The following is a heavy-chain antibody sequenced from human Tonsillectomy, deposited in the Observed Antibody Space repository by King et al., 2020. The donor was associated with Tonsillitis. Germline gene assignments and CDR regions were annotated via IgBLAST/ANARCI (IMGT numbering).Heavy chain of an antibody. J-gene: IGHJ6*03. CDR2: VYYSGST. Sequence: LQLQESGPGLVKPSETLSLTCTVSSGSISSASYYWGWIRLPPGMGLEWIGSVYYSGSTYYNPSLKSRVTISVDTSKNQFSLKLRSVTAADTAVYYFAGIQWLANYDYYYMDVWGKGTTVTVSS. CDR3: AGIQWLANYDYYYMDV. D-gene: IGHD6-19*01. V-gene: IGHV4-39*01. CDR1: SGSISSASYY.